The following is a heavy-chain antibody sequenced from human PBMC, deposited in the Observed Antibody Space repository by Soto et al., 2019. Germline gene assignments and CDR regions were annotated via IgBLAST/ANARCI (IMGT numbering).Heavy chain of an antibody. CDR2: IKSKTDGGTT. CDR1: GFTFSNAW. V-gene: IGHV3-15*07. J-gene: IGHJ3*02. D-gene: IGHD3-3*01. Sequence: GGSLRLSCAASGFTFSNAWMNWVSQAPGKGLEWVGRIKSKTDGGTTDYAAPVKGRFTISRDDSKNTLYLQMNSLKTEDTAVYYCTTGSPRPYDFWSGYYTRPRAFDIWGQGTMVTVSS. CDR3: TTGSPRPYDFWSGYYTRPRAFDI.